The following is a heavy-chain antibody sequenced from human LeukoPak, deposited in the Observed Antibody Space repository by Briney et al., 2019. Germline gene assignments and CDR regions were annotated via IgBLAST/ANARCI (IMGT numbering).Heavy chain of an antibody. CDR1: GFSFRDFV. V-gene: IGHV3-49*04. CDR2: VRTKADGGTT. J-gene: IGHJ4*02. D-gene: IGHD3-3*01. CDR3: TRGFAAD. Sequence: GRSLRLSCTASGFSFRDFVVSWVRQAPGKGLEWVGFVRTKADGGTTEYAASVTGRFTISRDDSKFIAHLQMDTLQTEDTAVYYCTRGFAADWGQGALVTVSS.